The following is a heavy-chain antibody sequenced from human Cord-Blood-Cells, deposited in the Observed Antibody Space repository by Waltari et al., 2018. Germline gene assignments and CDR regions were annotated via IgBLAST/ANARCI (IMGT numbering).Heavy chain of an antibody. Sequence: QVQLVQSGAEVKKPGASVKVSCKVSGYTLTELSMHWVRQAPGKGLEWMGGFDPEDGETIYAQKFQGRVTITEDTSTDTAYMELSSLRSEDTAVYYCATVPITIFGVVFDYWGQGTLVTVSS. CDR3: ATVPITIFGVVFDY. V-gene: IGHV1-24*01. D-gene: IGHD3-3*01. CDR2: FDPEDGET. CDR1: GYTLTELS. J-gene: IGHJ4*02.